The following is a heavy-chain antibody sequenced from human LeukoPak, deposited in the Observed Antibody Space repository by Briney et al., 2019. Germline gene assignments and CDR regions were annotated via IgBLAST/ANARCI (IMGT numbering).Heavy chain of an antibody. CDR2: INHSGST. D-gene: IGHD6-6*01. CDR3: ARRPHRLGWFDP. Sequence: SETLSLTCAVYGGSFSGYYWSWIRQPPGKGLEWIGEINHSGSTNYNPSLKSRVTISVDTSKNQFSLKLSSVTAADTAVYYCARRPHRLGWFDPWGQGTLVTVSS. V-gene: IGHV4-34*01. J-gene: IGHJ5*02. CDR1: GGSFSGYY.